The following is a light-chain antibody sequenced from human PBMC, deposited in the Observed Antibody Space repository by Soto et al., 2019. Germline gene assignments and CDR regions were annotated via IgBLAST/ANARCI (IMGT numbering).Light chain of an antibody. CDR3: ISYTGSSTSYV. CDR1: SSDVGSYNH. V-gene: IGLV2-14*01. J-gene: IGLJ1*01. Sequence: QSALTQPASVSGSPGQSITISCSGASSDVGSYNHVAWYQQFPGKTPKLIIYEVTYRPSGVSHRFSASKSGNTASLTISGLQAEDEADYYCISYTGSSTSYVFGTGTKVTV. CDR2: EVT.